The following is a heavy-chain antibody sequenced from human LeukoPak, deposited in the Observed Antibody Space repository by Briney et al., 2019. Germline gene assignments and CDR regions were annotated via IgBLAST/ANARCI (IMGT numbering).Heavy chain of an antibody. CDR3: ARDSIVGATVDGYYFDY. CDR1: GGSISSSSYY. D-gene: IGHD1-26*01. J-gene: IGHJ4*02. Sequence: SETLSLTCTVSGGSISSSSYYWGWIRQPPGKGLEWIGSIYYSGSTYYNPSLKSRVTISVDTSKNQFSLKLSSVTAADTAVYYCARDSIVGATVDGYYFDYWGQGTLVTVSS. V-gene: IGHV4-39*02. CDR2: IYYSGST.